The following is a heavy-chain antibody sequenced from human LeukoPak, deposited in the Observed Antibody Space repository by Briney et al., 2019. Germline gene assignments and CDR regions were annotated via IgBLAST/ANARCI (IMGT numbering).Heavy chain of an antibody. J-gene: IGHJ4*02. CDR3: ARGIADPYSFDS. CDR2: IYSTGST. Sequence: SETLSLTCTVSSGSLNTYYWSWIRQPAGKGLEWIGRIYSTGSTNYSPSLKSRVTMSVDKSKNQFSLNLSSVTAADTAVYYCARGIADPYSFDSWGQGTLVTVSS. V-gene: IGHV4-4*07. D-gene: IGHD6-13*01. CDR1: SGSLNTYY.